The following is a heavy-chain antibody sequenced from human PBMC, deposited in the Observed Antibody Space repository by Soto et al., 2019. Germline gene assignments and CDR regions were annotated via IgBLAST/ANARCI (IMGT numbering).Heavy chain of an antibody. CDR1: GFTFSSYW. CDR2: INSDGSST. D-gene: IGHD3-9*01. CDR3: ARDGPSVLRYFDWSRHRDGMDV. J-gene: IGHJ6*02. Sequence: PGGSLRLSCAASGFTFSSYWMHWVRQAPGKGLVWVSRINSDGSSTSYADSVKGRFTISRDNAKNTLYLQMNSLRAEDTAVYYCARDGPSVLRYFDWSRHRDGMDVWGQGTTVTVSS. V-gene: IGHV3-74*01.